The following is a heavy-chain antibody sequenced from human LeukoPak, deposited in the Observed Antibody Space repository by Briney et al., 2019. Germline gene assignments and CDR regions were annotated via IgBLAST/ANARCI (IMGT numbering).Heavy chain of an antibody. D-gene: IGHD5-18*01. J-gene: IGHJ5*02. Sequence: GGPLRLSCAASGFTFSSYAMSWVRQAPGKGLEWVSAISGSGGSTYYADSVKGRFTISRDNAKNSLYLQMNSLRAEDTAVYYCARGDSGYSYGLHFIWFDPWGQGTLVTVSS. CDR3: ARGDSGYSYGLHFIWFDP. CDR1: GFTFSSYA. V-gene: IGHV3-23*01. CDR2: ISGSGGST.